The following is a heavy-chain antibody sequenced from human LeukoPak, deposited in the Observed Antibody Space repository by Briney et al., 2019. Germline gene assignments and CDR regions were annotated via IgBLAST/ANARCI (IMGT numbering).Heavy chain of an antibody. CDR2: INHSGST. J-gene: IGHJ5*02. CDR3: ARGGWFDP. V-gene: IGHV4-34*01. Sequence: SETLSLTCAVYGGSFSGYYWSWIRQPPGKGLEWIGEINHSGSTNYNPSLKSRVTISVDTSKNQISLKLSSVTAADTAVYYCARGGWFDPWGQGTLVTVSS. CDR1: GGSFSGYY.